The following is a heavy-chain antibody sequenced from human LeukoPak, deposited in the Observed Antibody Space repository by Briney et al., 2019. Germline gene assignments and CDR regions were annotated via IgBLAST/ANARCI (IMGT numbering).Heavy chain of an antibody. D-gene: IGHD1-1*01. CDR2: ISYDGSNK. J-gene: IGHJ4*02. CDR1: GFTFSSYA. CDR3: AKDLRVPHQDY. V-gene: IGHV3-30-3*01. Sequence: PGRSLRLSCAASGFTFSSYAMHWVRQAPGKGLEWVAVISYDGSNKYYADSVKGRFTISRDNSKNTLYLQMNSLRAEDTAVYYCAKDLRVPHQDYWGQGTLVTVSS.